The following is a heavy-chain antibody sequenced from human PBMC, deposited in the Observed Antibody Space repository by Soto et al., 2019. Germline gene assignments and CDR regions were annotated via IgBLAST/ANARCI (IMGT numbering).Heavy chain of an antibody. CDR2: IYYSGST. Sequence: QVRLEESGPGLVKPSETLSLICSVSGGSVNNADYFWNWIRHHPENGLEWIGYIYYSGSTRYNPSFKTRATLSIDTSKSQFSLKLTSVTAADTAVYYCARGEDAFFYYGLDVWGQGITVTVSS. CDR3: ARGEDAFFYYGLDV. J-gene: IGHJ6*02. CDR1: GGSVNNADYF. V-gene: IGHV4-31*03.